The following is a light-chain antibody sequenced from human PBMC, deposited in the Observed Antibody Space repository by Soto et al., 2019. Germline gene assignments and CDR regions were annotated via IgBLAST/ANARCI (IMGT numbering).Light chain of an antibody. CDR3: QQYSKWPQT. Sequence: EIVVTQSAATLSGSPGERATLSCGASQSINNNLAWYQQKNGQAPRLLIYNAFTRATGIPARFSGSSYGTEFNLTISSLQSEDFAMYYCQQYSKWPQTFGQGTKVDIK. V-gene: IGKV3D-15*01. CDR1: QSINNN. CDR2: NAF. J-gene: IGKJ1*01.